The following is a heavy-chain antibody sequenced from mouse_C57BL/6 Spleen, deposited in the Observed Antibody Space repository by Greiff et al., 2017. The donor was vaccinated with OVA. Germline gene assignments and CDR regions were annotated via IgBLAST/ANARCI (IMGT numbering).Heavy chain of an antibody. J-gene: IGHJ2*01. V-gene: IGHV1-64*01. CDR3: ARGDIFDY. Sequence: QVQLKQPGAELVKPGASVKLSCKASGYTFTSYWMHWVKQRPGQGLEWIGLIHPNSGSTNYNEKFKSKATLTVDKSSSTAYMQLVSLTSEDSAVYYCARGDIFDYWGQGTTLTVSA. CDR1: GYTFTSYW. CDR2: IHPNSGST.